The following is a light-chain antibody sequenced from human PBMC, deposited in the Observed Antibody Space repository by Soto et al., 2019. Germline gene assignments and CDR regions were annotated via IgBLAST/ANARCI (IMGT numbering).Light chain of an antibody. CDR2: DAS. CDR3: QQYGSSWT. CDR1: QTVISNY. J-gene: IGKJ1*01. Sequence: EIVLTQSPATLSLSPGERATLSCGASQTVISNYLAWYQQKPGLAPRLLIYDASSRATGIPDRFSGSGSGTDFTLTISRLDPEDFAVYYCQQYGSSWTFGQGTKVEI. V-gene: IGKV3D-20*01.